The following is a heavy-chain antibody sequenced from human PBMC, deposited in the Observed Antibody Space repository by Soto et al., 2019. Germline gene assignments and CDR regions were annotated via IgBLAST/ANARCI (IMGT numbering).Heavy chain of an antibody. Sequence: QVQLVQSGAEVKKPGSSVKVSCKASGGTFSSYAISWVRQAPGQGLEWMGGVIPIFGTANYAQKFQGRVTITADESTSTAYMELSSLRSEDTAVYYCARARYELCGGQISPRCYFDYGGQGTLVTVSS. D-gene: IGHD3-16*01. J-gene: IGHJ4*02. CDR2: VIPIFGTA. V-gene: IGHV1-69*01. CDR1: GGTFSSYA. CDR3: ARARYELCGGQISPRCYFDY.